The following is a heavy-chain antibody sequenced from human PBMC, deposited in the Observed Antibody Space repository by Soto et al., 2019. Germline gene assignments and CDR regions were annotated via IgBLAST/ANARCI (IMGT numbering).Heavy chain of an antibody. CDR2: ISYDGSNK. CDR1: GFTFSSYG. Sequence: PGGSLRLSCAASGFTFSSYGMHWVRQAPGKGLEWVAVISYDGSNKYYADSVKGRFTISRDNSKNTLYLQMNSLRAEDTAVYYCAKDLMVRGVPNPNWFDPWGQGTLVTVSS. J-gene: IGHJ5*02. V-gene: IGHV3-30*18. CDR3: AKDLMVRGVPNPNWFDP. D-gene: IGHD3-10*01.